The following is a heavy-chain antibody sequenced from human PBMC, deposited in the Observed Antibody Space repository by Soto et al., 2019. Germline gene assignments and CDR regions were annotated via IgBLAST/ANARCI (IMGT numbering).Heavy chain of an antibody. J-gene: IGHJ5*02. CDR3: ASIPRSMLWLGESRAGFDP. V-gene: IGHV4-39*01. Sequence: SAILSLTCTVSVGSISSSSYYWGWIRQPPGKGLEWIGSIYYSGSTYYNPSLKSRVTISVDTSKNQFSLKLSSVTAADTAVYYCASIPRSMLWLGESRAGFDPWGHRTLVTVSS. CDR2: IYYSGST. CDR1: VGSISSSSYY. D-gene: IGHD3-10*01.